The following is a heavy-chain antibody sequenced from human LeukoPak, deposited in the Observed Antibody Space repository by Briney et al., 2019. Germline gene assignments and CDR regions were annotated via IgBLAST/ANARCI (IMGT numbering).Heavy chain of an antibody. J-gene: IGHJ4*02. CDR3: ARGPAGYN. D-gene: IGHD1-1*01. CDR2: IYSGGST. V-gene: IGHV3-53*01. Sequence: VGSLRLSCAASGFTVSSNHMSWVRQAPGQGLEWVSVIYSGGSTDYADSVKGRFTISRDILKNTLYLQMNSLRAEDTAVYYCARGPAGYNWGQGTLVTVSS. CDR1: GFTVSSNH.